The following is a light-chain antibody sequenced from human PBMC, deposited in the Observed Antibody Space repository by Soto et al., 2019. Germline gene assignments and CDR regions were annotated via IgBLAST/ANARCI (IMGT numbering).Light chain of an antibody. CDR3: AAWDDSLKGEV. V-gene: IGLV1-44*01. CDR2: SKS. Sequence: QSVLTQPPSASGTPGQRVTISCSGSSSNSGKNIVNWYQQLPGTAPKLLIDSKSRRPSGVPDRFSGSKSGTSASLAISGLQSEDEADYYCAAWDDSLKGEVFGGGTKLTVL. CDR1: SSNSGKNI. J-gene: IGLJ2*01.